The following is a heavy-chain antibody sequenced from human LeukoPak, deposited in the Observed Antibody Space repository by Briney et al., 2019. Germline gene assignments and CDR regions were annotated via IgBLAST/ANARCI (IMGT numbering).Heavy chain of an antibody. J-gene: IGHJ4*02. CDR2: INPNSGGT. CDR3: AANGDCSGGSCYTRY. CDR1: GGTFSSYA. Sequence: ASVKVSCKASGGTFSSYAISWVRQAPGQGLEWMGWINPNSGGTNYAQKFQGRVTMTRDTSISTAYMELSRLRSDDTAAYYCAANGDCSGGSCYTRYWGQGTLVTVSS. V-gene: IGHV1-2*02. D-gene: IGHD2-15*01.